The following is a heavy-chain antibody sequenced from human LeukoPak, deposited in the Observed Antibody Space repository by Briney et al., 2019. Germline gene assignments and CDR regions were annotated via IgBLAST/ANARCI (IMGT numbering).Heavy chain of an antibody. Sequence: GGSLRLSCAASGFTFSSYAMNWVRQAPGKGLEWVSAINSRGGSTYYADSVKGRFTISRDNSKNTLYLQMNSPRAEDTAIYYCAKGPMAWFDYWGQGTLVTVSS. V-gene: IGHV3-23*01. CDR2: INSRGGST. D-gene: IGHD3-10*01. J-gene: IGHJ4*02. CDR3: AKGPMAWFDY. CDR1: GFTFSSYA.